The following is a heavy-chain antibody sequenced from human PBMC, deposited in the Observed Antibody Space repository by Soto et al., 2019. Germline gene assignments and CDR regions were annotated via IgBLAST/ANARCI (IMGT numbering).Heavy chain of an antibody. Sequence: EVQLVESGGGLVQPGRSLRLSCAVSGFTFDDYAMHWVRQAPGKGLEWVSGITWNGGRVGYADSVKGRFTISRDNAGNSLYLQMKSLKPVDTPFYYWTRVVSFHLMGDSGWFGPWGEGSLETVSS. CDR3: TRVVSFHLMGDSGWFGP. V-gene: IGHV3-9*01. D-gene: IGHD2-21*01. J-gene: IGHJ5*02. CDR2: ITWNGGRV. CDR1: GFTFDDYA.